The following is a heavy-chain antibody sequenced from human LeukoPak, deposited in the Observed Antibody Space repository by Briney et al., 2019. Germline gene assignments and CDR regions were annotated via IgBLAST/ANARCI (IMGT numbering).Heavy chain of an antibody. CDR2: IYHSGST. CDR1: GYFISSGYY. Sequence: PSETLSLTCAVSGYFISSGYYWGWIRRPPGKGLEWIGSIYHSGSTYYNPSLKSRVTISVGTSKNQFSLKLSSVTAADTAVYYCARQEEQQLVLDYFDYWGQGTLVTVSS. D-gene: IGHD6-13*01. CDR3: ARQEEQQLVLDYFDY. V-gene: IGHV4-38-2*01. J-gene: IGHJ4*02.